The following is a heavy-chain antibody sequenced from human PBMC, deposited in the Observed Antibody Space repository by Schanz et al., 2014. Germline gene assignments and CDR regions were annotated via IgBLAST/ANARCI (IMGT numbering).Heavy chain of an antibody. D-gene: IGHD6-19*01. CDR3: ASPPISVAGRLADY. J-gene: IGHJ4*02. Sequence: EVQLLESGGGFVQPGGSLRLSCAVSGFTVSANYMIWVRQPPGKGLEWVSLIDYAGSTNYADSVKGRMTVSRDTSKNALFLQMNNLRAEDTAVYYCASPPISVAGRLADYWGQGTLVTVSS. CDR1: GFTVSANY. CDR2: IDYAGST. V-gene: IGHV3-66*01.